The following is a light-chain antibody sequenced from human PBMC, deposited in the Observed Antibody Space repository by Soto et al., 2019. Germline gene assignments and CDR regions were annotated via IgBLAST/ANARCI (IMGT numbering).Light chain of an antibody. CDR1: QSVSSSY. CDR3: QQYGSSPPT. V-gene: IGKV3-20*01. J-gene: IGKJ3*01. CDR2: GSS. Sequence: EIVLTQSPGTLSLSPGERATLSCRASQSVSSSYLAWYQQKPGQAHRLLIYGSSSRVTGIPDRFSGSGSGTDFTLTISRLEPEDFAVYYCQQYGSSPPTFGPGTKVDIK.